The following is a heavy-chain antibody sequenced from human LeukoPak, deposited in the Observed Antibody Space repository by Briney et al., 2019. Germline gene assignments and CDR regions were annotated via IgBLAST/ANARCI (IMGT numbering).Heavy chain of an antibody. Sequence: ASVKVSCKTSGYXFTTYYVHWVRQAPGQGLEWIGYMRPASGDSNFAQKFQDRVTMTRDTSISTAYLELSRLTSDDTAVYYCSTEDKYCTTTTCADYWGQGTLVTVSS. D-gene: IGHD2-2*01. CDR2: MRPASGDS. CDR3: STEDKYCTTTTCADY. CDR1: GYXFTTYY. V-gene: IGHV1-2*02. J-gene: IGHJ4*02.